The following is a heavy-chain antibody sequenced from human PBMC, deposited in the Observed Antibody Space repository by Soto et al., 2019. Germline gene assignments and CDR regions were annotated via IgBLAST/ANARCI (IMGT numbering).Heavy chain of an antibody. J-gene: IGHJ4*02. CDR1: GGSFSGYY. Sequence: SETLSLTCAVYGGSFSGYYWSWIRQPPGKGLEWIGEINHSGSTNYNPSLKSRVTISVDTSKNQFSLKLSSVTAADTAVYYCARAPDFYDIKGGLDYWGQGTLVTVSS. CDR2: INHSGST. CDR3: ARAPDFYDIKGGLDY. V-gene: IGHV4-34*01. D-gene: IGHD3-9*01.